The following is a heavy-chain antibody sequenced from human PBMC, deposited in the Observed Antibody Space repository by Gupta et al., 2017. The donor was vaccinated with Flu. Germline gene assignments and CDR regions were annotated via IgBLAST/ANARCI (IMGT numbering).Heavy chain of an antibody. J-gene: IGHJ5*02. CDR3: ARVARVYQLLSGWFDP. CDR1: GFIFNRYD. CDR2: TSFDGSIT. D-gene: IGHD3-10*01. Sequence: QVQLVESGGGVVQPGMSLRLSCAASGFIFNRYDMHWVRQAPGKGLEWVAVTSFDGSITYYGDSGKGRFTISRDNSKNSVYLQMNSLRVEDTALYYCARVARVYQLLSGWFDPWGQGTLVTVSS. V-gene: IGHV3-30*03.